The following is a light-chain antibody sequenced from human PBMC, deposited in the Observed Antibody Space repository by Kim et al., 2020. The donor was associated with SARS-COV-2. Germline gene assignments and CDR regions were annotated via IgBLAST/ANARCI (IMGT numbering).Light chain of an antibody. Sequence: SSELTQDPAVSVALGQTVTITCQGDSLRLSYASWYQQKPGQAPLLVIYGKNSRPSGIPDRFYGSSSGNTASLTITGAQAEDEADYYCNSWDTSAFHVVFGGGTQLTVL. CDR2: GKN. CDR3: NSWDTSAFHVV. CDR1: SLRLSY. J-gene: IGLJ2*01. V-gene: IGLV3-19*01.